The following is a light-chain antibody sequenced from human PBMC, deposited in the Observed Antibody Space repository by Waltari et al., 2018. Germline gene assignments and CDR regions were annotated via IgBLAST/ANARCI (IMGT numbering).Light chain of an antibody. CDR3: MQSTKDPRT. V-gene: IGKV2D-29*02. CDR2: KVT. Sequence: DIVMTQTPLSLPVTPGEPASISCRSSQSLLHSNGNTYLHWYLQKPGQSPRLLIYKVTNRESGVPDGFSGSGSGTDFTLKISRVEPEDVGVYYCMQSTKDPRTFGQGTKVEIK. CDR1: QSLLHSNGNTY. J-gene: IGKJ1*01.